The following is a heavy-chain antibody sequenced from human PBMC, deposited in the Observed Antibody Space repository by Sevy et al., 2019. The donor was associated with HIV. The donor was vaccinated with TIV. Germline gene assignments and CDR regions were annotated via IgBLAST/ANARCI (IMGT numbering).Heavy chain of an antibody. CDR2: ISGSGGST. CDR3: ATHYSGRGFDY. J-gene: IGHJ4*02. V-gene: IGHV3-23*01. CDR1: GFTFSSYA. D-gene: IGHD4-4*01. Sequence: GGSLRLSCAASGFTFSSYAMSWVRHAPGKGLEWVSAISGSGGSTYYADSVKGRFTISRDNSKNTLYLQMNSLRAEDTAVYYCATHYSGRGFDYWGQGTLVTVSS.